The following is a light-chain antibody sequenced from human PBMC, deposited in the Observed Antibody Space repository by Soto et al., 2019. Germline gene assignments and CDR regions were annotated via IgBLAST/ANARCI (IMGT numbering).Light chain of an antibody. V-gene: IGKV3-15*01. J-gene: IGKJ2*03. CDR1: QSVSSK. CDR2: GAS. Sequence: EVVMTQSPAILSVSTEERATLSCTARQSVSSKLAWYQQRPGQAPRLLIYGASARATGGPARFTGSWSGTECSLTISSLLSEDFAGYYWRQYTYWPPPPRSFGTWNTLEI. CDR3: RQYTYWPPPPRS.